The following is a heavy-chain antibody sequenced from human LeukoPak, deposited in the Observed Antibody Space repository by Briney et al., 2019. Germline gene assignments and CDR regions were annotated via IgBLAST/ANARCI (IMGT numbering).Heavy chain of an antibody. Sequence: GGSLRLSCAASGFXFSSYAISWVRQAPAKGLEWVSSISGSGGDTYYGDSVKGRFTISRDNSKNTLYLQVNSLRAEDTAVFYCAKGRISGDAGLDYWGQGTLVTVSS. J-gene: IGHJ4*02. CDR2: ISGSGGDT. V-gene: IGHV3-23*01. CDR3: AKGRISGDAGLDY. CDR1: GFXFSSYA. D-gene: IGHD6-13*01.